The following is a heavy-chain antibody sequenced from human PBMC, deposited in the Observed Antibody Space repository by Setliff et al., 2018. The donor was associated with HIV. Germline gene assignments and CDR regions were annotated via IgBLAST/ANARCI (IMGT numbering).Heavy chain of an antibody. Sequence: SETLSLTCAVYGASLSGYYCSWIRQPPGKGLEWIGYIYYSGSTKHNPSLKSRVTISLDTSKNQFSLKLTSVTAADTAVYYCARYSPRGYTLTGPYWGQGTLVTVSS. CDR3: ARYSPRGYTLTGPY. D-gene: IGHD6-25*01. V-gene: IGHV4-34*11. CDR2: IYYSGST. J-gene: IGHJ4*02. CDR1: GASLSGYY.